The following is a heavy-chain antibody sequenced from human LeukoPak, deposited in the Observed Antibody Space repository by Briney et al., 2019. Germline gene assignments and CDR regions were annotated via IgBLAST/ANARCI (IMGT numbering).Heavy chain of an antibody. CDR3: ARGGVAAEYYFDY. D-gene: IGHD3-10*01. CDR1: GGSISPLY. J-gene: IGHJ4*02. Sequence: SETLSLTCTVSGGSISPLYWGWIRQPPGKRLEFIGYIYYSGTTNYNPSLRSRVTLSVDTSKNQFSLKLSSVTAADTAVYYCARGGVAAEYYFDYWGPGTLVTASS. V-gene: IGHV4-59*11. CDR2: IYYSGTT.